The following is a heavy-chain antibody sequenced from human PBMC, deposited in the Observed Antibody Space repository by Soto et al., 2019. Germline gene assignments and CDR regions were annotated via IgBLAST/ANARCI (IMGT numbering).Heavy chain of an antibody. D-gene: IGHD3-22*01. V-gene: IGHV4-39*07. CDR2: IYYSGST. CDR1: GCSISSSSYY. Sequence: SETLSLTCTFSGCSISSSSYYWGWIRQPPGKGLEWIGSIYYSGSTYYNPSLKSRVTISVDTSKNQFSLKLSSVTAADTAVYYCARGKGRHDDSSGYYSWGQGTLVTVSS. J-gene: IGHJ4*02. CDR3: ARGKGRHDDSSGYYS.